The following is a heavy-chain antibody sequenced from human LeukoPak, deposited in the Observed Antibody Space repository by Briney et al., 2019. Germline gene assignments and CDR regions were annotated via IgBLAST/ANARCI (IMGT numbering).Heavy chain of an antibody. J-gene: IGHJ5*02. D-gene: IGHD5-12*01. CDR1: GGTFSSYA. CDR3: ASSYSGYDYGPGVEYNWFDP. V-gene: IGHV1-69*13. CDR2: INPIFGTA. Sequence: SVKVSCKASGGTFSSYAISWVRQAPGQGLEWMGGINPIFGTANYAQKFQGRVTITADESTSTAYMELSSLRSEDTAVYYCASSYSGYDYGPGVEYNWFDPWGQGTLVTVSS.